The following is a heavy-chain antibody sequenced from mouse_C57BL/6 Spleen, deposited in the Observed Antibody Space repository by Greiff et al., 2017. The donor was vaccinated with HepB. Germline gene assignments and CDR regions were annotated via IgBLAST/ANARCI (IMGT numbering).Heavy chain of an antibody. CDR2: INPSSGYT. CDR3: AREGGITTVVAPYHYAMDY. CDR1: GYTFTSYT. J-gene: IGHJ4*01. V-gene: IGHV1-4*01. Sequence: QVQLKESGAELARPGASVKMSCKASGYTFTSYTMHWVKQRPGQGLEWIGYINPSSGYTKYNQKFKDKATLTADKSSSTAYMQLSSLTSEDSAVYYCAREGGITTVVAPYHYAMDYWGQGTSVTVSS. D-gene: IGHD1-1*01.